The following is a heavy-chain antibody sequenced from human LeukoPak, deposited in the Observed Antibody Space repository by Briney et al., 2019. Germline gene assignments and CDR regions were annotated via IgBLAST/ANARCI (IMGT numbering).Heavy chain of an antibody. CDR2: INHSGST. J-gene: IGHJ3*02. D-gene: IGHD3-22*01. CDR3: ARAAPRYYYDSSGYDLDAFDI. CDR1: GGSFSGYY. V-gene: IGHV4-34*01. Sequence: SETLSLTCAVYGGSFSGYYWSWIRQPPGKGLEWIGEINHSGSTNYNPSLKSRVTISVDTSKNQFSLKLSSVTAADTAVYYCARAAPRYYYDSSGYDLDAFDIWGQGTMVTVSS.